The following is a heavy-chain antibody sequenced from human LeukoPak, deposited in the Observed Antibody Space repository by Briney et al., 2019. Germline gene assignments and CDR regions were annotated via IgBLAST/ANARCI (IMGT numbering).Heavy chain of an antibody. D-gene: IGHD6-6*01. CDR1: GYTFTSYA. CDR2: INAGNGNP. CDR3: ARSSPLGKSFDY. V-gene: IGHV1-3*01. J-gene: IGHJ4*02. Sequence: ASVKVSCKASGYTFTSYAMHWVRQAPGQRLEWMGWINAGNGNPKYSQKFQGRVTITRDTSASTAYMELSSLRSEDTAVYYCARSSPLGKSFDYWGQGTLVTVSS.